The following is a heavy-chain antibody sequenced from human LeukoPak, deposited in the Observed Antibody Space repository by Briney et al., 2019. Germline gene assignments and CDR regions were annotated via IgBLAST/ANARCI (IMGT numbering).Heavy chain of an antibody. V-gene: IGHV3-48*01. J-gene: IGHJ5*02. Sequence: PGGSLRLSCAASGFTFSSYSMNWVRQAPGKGLEWASYISSSSSTIYYADSVKGRFTISRDNAKNSLYLQMNSLRAEDTAVYYCARFWVRINYYDSSGYYNNWFDPWGQGTLVTVSS. CDR1: GFTFSSYS. CDR2: ISSSSSTI. CDR3: ARFWVRINYYDSSGYYNNWFDP. D-gene: IGHD3-22*01.